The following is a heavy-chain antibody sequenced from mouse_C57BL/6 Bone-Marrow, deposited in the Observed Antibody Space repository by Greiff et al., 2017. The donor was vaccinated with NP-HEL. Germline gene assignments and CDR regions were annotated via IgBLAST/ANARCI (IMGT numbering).Heavy chain of an antibody. Sequence: VQLQQSDAELVKPGASVKISCKVSGYTFTDYTIHWMKQRPEQGLEWIGYIYPRDGSTKYNEKFKGRATLTADKSSSTDYMQLNSLTSEDSAVYFCARDGITTVVATDAMDYWGQGTSVTVSS. CDR2: IYPRDGST. CDR3: ARDGITTVVATDAMDY. CDR1: GYTFTDYT. V-gene: IGHV1-78*01. D-gene: IGHD1-1*01. J-gene: IGHJ4*01.